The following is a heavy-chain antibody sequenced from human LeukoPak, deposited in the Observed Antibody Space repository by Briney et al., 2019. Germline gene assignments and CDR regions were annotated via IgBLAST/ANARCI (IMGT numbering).Heavy chain of an antibody. V-gene: IGHV1-18*01. CDR3: TRDPGMATTPFY. J-gene: IGHJ4*02. CDR2: ISAYNGNT. D-gene: IGHD5-24*01. Sequence: ASVKVSCKPSGYTFTSYGFSWVRQAPGQGPEWMGWISAYNGNTNYAQKFQGRVTMTTDTSTSTVYMELRKLRSDDTAVYYCTRDPGMATTPFYWGQGTLVTVSS. CDR1: GYTFTSYG.